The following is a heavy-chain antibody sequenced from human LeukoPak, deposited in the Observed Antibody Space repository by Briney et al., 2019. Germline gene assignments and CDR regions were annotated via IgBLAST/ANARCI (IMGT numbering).Heavy chain of an antibody. D-gene: IGHD2-15*01. CDR3: VRDNPRCCGVVPANIDDY. Sequence: GGSLRLSCAASGFTFSSYWMNWVRQAPGKGLEWVSYINGGGSPIYYANSVRGRFTIPRDNAKNSLYLQMNSLRAEDTAVYYCVRDNPRCCGVVPANIDDYWGQGTLVTVSS. J-gene: IGHJ4*02. CDR2: INGGGSPI. CDR1: GFTFSSYW. V-gene: IGHV3-48*01.